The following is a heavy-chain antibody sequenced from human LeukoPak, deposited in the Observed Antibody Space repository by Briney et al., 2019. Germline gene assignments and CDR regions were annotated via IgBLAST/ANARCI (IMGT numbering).Heavy chain of an antibody. D-gene: IGHD3-22*01. V-gene: IGHV4-59*01. CDR3: ARDSYYYDNAFDI. Sequence: SETLSLTRTVSGGSNSSYYWSWIRQPPGKGLEWIGYIYYSGSTNYNPSLKSRVTISVDTSKNQFSLKLSSVTAADTAVYYCARDSYYYDNAFDIWGQGTMVTVSS. J-gene: IGHJ3*02. CDR1: GGSNSSYY. CDR2: IYYSGST.